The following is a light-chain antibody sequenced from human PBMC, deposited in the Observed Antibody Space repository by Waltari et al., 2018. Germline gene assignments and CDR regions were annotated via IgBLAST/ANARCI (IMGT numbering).Light chain of an antibody. J-gene: IGLJ2*01. V-gene: IGLV3-1*01. CDR1: KLGDKY. Sequence: SYELTQPPSVSVSPGQTASITCSGDKLGDKYACWYQKKPGQSPVMVIYQDSKRPAGIPERLSGCNSGNTATLTISGTQAMDEADYYCQAWDSSTASFGGGTKLTVL. CDR3: QAWDSSTAS. CDR2: QDS.